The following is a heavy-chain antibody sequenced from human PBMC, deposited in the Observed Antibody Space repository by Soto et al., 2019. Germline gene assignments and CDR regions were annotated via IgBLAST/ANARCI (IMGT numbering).Heavy chain of an antibody. D-gene: IGHD2-21*01. CDR3: VVDLCTRGRPPICYDY. CDR2: ISPNSGAT. J-gene: IGHJ4*02. CDR1: GYTFTSYG. Sequence: ASVKVSCKASGYTFTSYGIIWVRQAPGQGLEWMGYISPNSGATTYAQNLQGRLTLTTDTSTSTAYMELRSLSSDDTAIYYCVVDLCTRGRPPICYDYWGQGTLVTVSS. V-gene: IGHV1-18*01.